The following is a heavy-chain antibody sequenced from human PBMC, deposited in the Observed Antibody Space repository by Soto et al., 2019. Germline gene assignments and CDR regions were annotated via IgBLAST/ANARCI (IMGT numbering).Heavy chain of an antibody. CDR1: GYSLTSYW. J-gene: IGHJ4*02. Sequence: ESLKISCKGSGYSLTSYWIGWVRQLPGKGLEWMGIIYPCDSDTRYSPSFQGQVTISADKSISTAYLQWSSLKASDTAMYYCARRVGGATYAFDYWGQGTLVTVSS. CDR3: ARRVGGATYAFDY. D-gene: IGHD1-26*01. CDR2: IYPCDSDT. V-gene: IGHV5-51*01.